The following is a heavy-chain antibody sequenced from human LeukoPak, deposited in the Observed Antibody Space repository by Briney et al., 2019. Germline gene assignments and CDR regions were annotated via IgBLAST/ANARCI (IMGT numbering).Heavy chain of an antibody. CDR2: IRSKTNNYAT. Sequence: GGSLRLSCAASGFTFSGSAIHWVRQARGKGVEWVGRIRSKTNNYATAYAAAVEDRFTISTDDSKNTAYLQMNSLKTEDTAVYYCTRGRIEQLSQYNGMDVWGKGTPVTVSS. CDR1: GFTFSGSA. J-gene: IGHJ6*04. V-gene: IGHV3-73*01. D-gene: IGHD1-1*01. CDR3: TRGRIEQLSQYNGMDV.